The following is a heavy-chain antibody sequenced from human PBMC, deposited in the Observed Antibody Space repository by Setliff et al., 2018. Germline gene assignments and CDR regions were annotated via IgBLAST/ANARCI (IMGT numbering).Heavy chain of an antibody. CDR1: GYTFTSYY. V-gene: IGHV1-46*01. D-gene: IGHD3-9*01. Sequence: ASVKVSCKASGYTFTSYYMHWVRQAPGQGLEWMGIINPSGGSTSYARKFQGRVTMTRDTSTSTVYMELSSLRSEDTAVYYCARDPTTYYDILTGSSSRRYGMDVWGQGTTVTVSS. CDR3: ARDPTTYYDILTGSSSRRYGMDV. J-gene: IGHJ6*02. CDR2: INPSGGST.